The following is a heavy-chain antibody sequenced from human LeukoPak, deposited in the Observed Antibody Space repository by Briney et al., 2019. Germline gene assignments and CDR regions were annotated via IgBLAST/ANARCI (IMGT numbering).Heavy chain of an antibody. Sequence: SETLSLTCTVSGVSVSNFYWSWIRQPAGKGLEWIGRIYTSGSTNYNPSLKSRVTMSVDTSKNQLSLKLSSVTAADTAVYYCARDRPYGGLPEWGQGTLVTVSS. CDR1: GVSVSNFY. J-gene: IGHJ4*02. CDR2: IYTSGST. D-gene: IGHD4-23*01. CDR3: ARDRPYGGLPE. V-gene: IGHV4-4*07.